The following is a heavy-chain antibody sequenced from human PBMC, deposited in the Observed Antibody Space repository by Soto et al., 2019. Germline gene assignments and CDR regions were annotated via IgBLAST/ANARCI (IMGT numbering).Heavy chain of an antibody. J-gene: IGHJ5*02. V-gene: IGHV1-58*01. CDR1: GFTFTSSA. Sequence: QMQLVQSGPEVKKPGTSVKVSCKASGFTFTSSAVQWVRQARGQRLEWIGWIVVGSGNTNYAQKFQGRVTITADESTSTAYMELSSLRSEDTAVYYCAGTAGESWFDPWGQGTLVTVSS. D-gene: IGHD7-27*01. CDR3: AGTAGESWFDP. CDR2: IVVGSGNT.